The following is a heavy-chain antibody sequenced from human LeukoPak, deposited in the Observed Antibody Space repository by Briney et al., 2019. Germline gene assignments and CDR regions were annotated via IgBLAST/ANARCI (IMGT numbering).Heavy chain of an antibody. CDR3: ARGPVPFDIVVVPAAIEV. CDR1: GYTFTSYG. Sequence: ASVKVSCKASGYTFTSYGISWVRQAPGQGLEWMGWISAYNGNTNYAQKLQGRVTMTTDTSTSIAYMELRSLRSDDTAVYYCARGPVPFDIVVVPAAIEVWGQGTLVTVSS. J-gene: IGHJ4*02. V-gene: IGHV1-18*01. CDR2: ISAYNGNT. D-gene: IGHD2-2*01.